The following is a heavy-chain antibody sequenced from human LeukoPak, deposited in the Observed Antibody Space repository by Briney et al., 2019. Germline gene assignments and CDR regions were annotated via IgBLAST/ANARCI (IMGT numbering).Heavy chain of an antibody. CDR1: GGSFSGYY. D-gene: IGHD3-3*01. CDR3: ARLPSLNYDFWSGQGDY. V-gene: IGHV4-34*01. CDR2: INHSGST. Sequence: PSETLSLTCAVYGGSFSGYYWSWIRQPPGEGLEWIGEINHSGSTNYNPSLKSRVTISVDTSKNQFSLKLSSVTAADTAVYYCARLPSLNYDFWSGQGDYWGQGTLVTVSS. J-gene: IGHJ4*02.